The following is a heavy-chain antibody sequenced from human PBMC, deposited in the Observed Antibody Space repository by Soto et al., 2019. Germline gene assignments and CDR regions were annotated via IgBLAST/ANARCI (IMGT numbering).Heavy chain of an antibody. CDR1: GGSFSGYY. V-gene: IGHV4-34*01. J-gene: IGHJ6*02. CDR2: INHSGST. Sequence: SETLSLTCAVYGGSFSGYYWSWIRQPPGKGLEWIGEINHSGSTNYNPSLKSRVTISVDTSKNQFSLKLSSVTAADTAVYYCARGGRFYAHYGMDGWGQGTTVTVSS. CDR3: ARGGRFYAHYGMDG. D-gene: IGHD1-26*01.